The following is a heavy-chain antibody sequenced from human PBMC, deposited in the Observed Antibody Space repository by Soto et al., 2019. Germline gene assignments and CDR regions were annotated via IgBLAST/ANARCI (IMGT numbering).Heavy chain of an antibody. V-gene: IGHV5-51*01. D-gene: IGHD1-1*01. CDR2: IYPGDSDT. J-gene: IGHJ6*02. CDR3: AKELHTSHYYYYYGMDV. CDR1: GYSFTSYW. Sequence: GESLKISCKGSGYSFTSYWIGWVRQMPGKGLEWMGIIYPGDSDTRYSPSFQGRFTISRDNSKNTLYLQMNSLRAEDTAVYYCAKELHTSHYYYYYGMDVWGQGTTVTVSS.